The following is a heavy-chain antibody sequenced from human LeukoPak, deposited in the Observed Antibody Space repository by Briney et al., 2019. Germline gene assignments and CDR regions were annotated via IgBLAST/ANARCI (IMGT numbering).Heavy chain of an antibody. CDR1: GFTFDDYA. Sequence: GGSLRLSCAASGFTFDDYAMHWVRQAPGKGLEWVSGISWNSGSIGYADSVKGRFTISRDNAKNSLYLQMNSLRAEDTALYYCAKDREFRSYGYYFDYWGQGILVTVSS. CDR3: AKDREFRSYGYYFDY. J-gene: IGHJ4*02. CDR2: ISWNSGSI. D-gene: IGHD5-18*01. V-gene: IGHV3-9*01.